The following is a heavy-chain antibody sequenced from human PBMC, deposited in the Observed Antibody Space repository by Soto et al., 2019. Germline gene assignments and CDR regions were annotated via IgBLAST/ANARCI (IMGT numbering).Heavy chain of an antibody. CDR1: GGSISSYY. CDR3: ARGSIAAAGDFYYYYYYGMDV. CDR2: IYYSGST. Sequence: PSETLSLTCTVSGGSISSYYWSWIRQPPGKGREWIGYIYYSGSTHYNPSLKSRVTISVDTSKNQFSLELSSVTAADTAVYYCARGSIAAAGDFYYYYYYGMDVWGQGTTVTSP. D-gene: IGHD6-13*01. J-gene: IGHJ6*02. V-gene: IGHV4-59*01.